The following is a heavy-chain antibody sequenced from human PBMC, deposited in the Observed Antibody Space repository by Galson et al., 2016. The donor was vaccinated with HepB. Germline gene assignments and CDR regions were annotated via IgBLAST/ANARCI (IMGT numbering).Heavy chain of an antibody. D-gene: IGHD3-3*01. CDR1: GFTFDDYT. Sequence: SLRLSCAASGFTFDDYTMHWVRQAPGKGLEWVSSIHWNSGSIAYADFVKGRFTISRDNAKNSLYLHMHSLRTEDTTLYYCAKVADTILGVAATINYGMDVWGQGTTVTVSS. CDR2: IHWNSGSI. J-gene: IGHJ6*02. CDR3: AKVADTILGVAATINYGMDV. V-gene: IGHV3-9*01.